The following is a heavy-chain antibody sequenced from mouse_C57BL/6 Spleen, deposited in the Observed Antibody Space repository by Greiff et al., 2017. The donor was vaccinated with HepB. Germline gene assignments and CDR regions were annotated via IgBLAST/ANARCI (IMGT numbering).Heavy chain of an antibody. CDR2: INPSTGGT. CDR3: ARSGAMDY. J-gene: IGHJ4*01. V-gene: IGHV1-42*01. Sequence: EVHLVESGPELVKPGASVKISCKASGYSFTGYYMNWVKQSPEKSLEWIGEINPSTGGTTYNQKFKAKATLTVDKSSSTAYMQLKSLTSEDSAVYYCARSGAMDYWGQGTSVTVSS. CDR1: GYSFTGYY. D-gene: IGHD3-1*01.